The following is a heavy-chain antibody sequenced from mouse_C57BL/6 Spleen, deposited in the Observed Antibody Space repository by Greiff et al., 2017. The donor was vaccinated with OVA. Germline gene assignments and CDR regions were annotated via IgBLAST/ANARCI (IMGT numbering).Heavy chain of an antibody. V-gene: IGHV1-76*01. J-gene: IGHJ2*01. CDR3: AREVSYYFDY. CDR1: GYTFTDYY. CDR2: IYPGSGNT. Sequence: VKLMESGAELVRPGASVKLSCKASGYTFTDYYINWVKQRPGQGLEWIARIYPGSGNTYYNEKFKGKATLTAEKSSSTAYMQLSSLTSEDSAVYFCAREVSYYFDYWGQGTTLTVSS.